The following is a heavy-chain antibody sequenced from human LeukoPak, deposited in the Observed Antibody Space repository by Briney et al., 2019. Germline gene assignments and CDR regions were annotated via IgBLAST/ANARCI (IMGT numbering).Heavy chain of an antibody. J-gene: IGHJ6*03. D-gene: IGHD2-2*01. CDR2: INHSGST. V-gene: IGHV4-34*01. CDR1: GGSFSGYY. Sequence: SETLSLTCAVYGGSFSGYYWSWIRQPPGKGLEWIGEINHSGSTNYNPSLKSRVTISVDTSKNQFSLKLSSVTAADTAVYYCARGWGIVPAAIGYYYMDVWGKGTTVTVSS. CDR3: ARGWGIVPAAIGYYYMDV.